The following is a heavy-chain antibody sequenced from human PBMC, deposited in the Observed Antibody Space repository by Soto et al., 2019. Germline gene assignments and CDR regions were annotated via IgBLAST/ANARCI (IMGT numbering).Heavy chain of an antibody. D-gene: IGHD1-26*01. CDR3: XXSSGTSYIWFDP. CDR1: XXXFTSYG. Sequence: QVQLVQSGAEVKKPGASVKVSCKXSXXXFTSYGISWXRQAPGQGLEWMGWISAYNGNTNYAQKLQGRVTMTTDTSTSTAYMEVRSLRXXXXXXXXXXXSSGTSYIWFDPWGQGTLVTVSS. V-gene: IGHV1-18*01. CDR2: ISAYNGNT. J-gene: IGHJ5*02.